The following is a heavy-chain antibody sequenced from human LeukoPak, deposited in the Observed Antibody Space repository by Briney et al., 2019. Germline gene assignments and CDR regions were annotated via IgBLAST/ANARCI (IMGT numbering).Heavy chain of an antibody. CDR2: IIPILGIA. CDR1: GGTFSSYT. V-gene: IGHV1-69*02. D-gene: IGHD3-10*01. CDR3: ARGKGYYGSGSYYYYMDV. Sequence: GSSVKVSCKASGGTFSSYTISWVRQAPGQGLEWMGRIIPILGIANCAQKFQGRVTITADKSTSTAYMELSSLRSEDTAVYYCARGKGYYGSGSYYYYMDVWGKGTTVTVSS. J-gene: IGHJ6*03.